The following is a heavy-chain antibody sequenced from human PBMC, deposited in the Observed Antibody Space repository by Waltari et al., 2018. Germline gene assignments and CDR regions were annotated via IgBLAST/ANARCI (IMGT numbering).Heavy chain of an antibody. J-gene: IGHJ3*02. CDR3: ARERDKATYGDGFDI. CDR1: GFTFSTYE. D-gene: IGHD5-18*01. V-gene: IGHV3-48*03. CDR2: ISSSGGVI. Sequence: EVKLVESGGGLVQPGGSLRLSCVASGFTFSTYEMNWVRQAPGKGLEWISYISSSGGVIHDADSVKGRFSISRDNAKSSLYLQMDSLRVEDTAVYYCARERDKATYGDGFDIWGQGTMVTVSS.